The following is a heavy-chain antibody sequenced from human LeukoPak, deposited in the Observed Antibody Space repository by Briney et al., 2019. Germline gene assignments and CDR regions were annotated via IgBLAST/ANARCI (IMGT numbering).Heavy chain of an antibody. Sequence: SQTLSLTCTVSGGSISSGGYYWSWIRQHPGKGLEWFAYIYYSGSTYYNPSLKSRVTISVDTSKNQFSLKLSSVTAADTAVYYCAKVLGSGVWYGFDIWGQGTMVTVSS. J-gene: IGHJ3*02. V-gene: IGHV4-31*03. CDR3: AKVLGSGVWYGFDI. D-gene: IGHD7-27*01. CDR2: IYYSGST. CDR1: GGSISSGGYY.